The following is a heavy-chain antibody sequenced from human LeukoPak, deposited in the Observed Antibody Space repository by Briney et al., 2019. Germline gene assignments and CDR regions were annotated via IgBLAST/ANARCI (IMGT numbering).Heavy chain of an antibody. CDR2: IDYSGST. V-gene: IGHV4-59*01. D-gene: IGHD3-22*01. CDR3: ARVAPTAYYYDRPWYFDL. J-gene: IGHJ2*01. Sequence: SETLSLTCTVSGGSISGYYWSWIRQPPGKGLEWIGYIDYSGSTNYNPSLKSRVTISVDTSKNQFSLKLSSVTAADTAVYYCARVAPTAYYYDRPWYFDLWGRGTLVTVSS. CDR1: GGSISGYY.